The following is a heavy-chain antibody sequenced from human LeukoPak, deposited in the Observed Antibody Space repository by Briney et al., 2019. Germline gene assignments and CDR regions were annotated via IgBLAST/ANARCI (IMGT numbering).Heavy chain of an antibody. CDR1: GFTFSSYE. V-gene: IGHV3-48*03. D-gene: IGHD1-1*01. Sequence: PGGSLRLSCAASGFTFSSYEMNWVRQAPGKGLEWVSYISSSGSTIYYADSVKGQFTISRDNAKNSLYLQMNSLRVEDTAVYYCARSAGTWFDPWGQGTLVTVSS. CDR2: ISSSGSTI. CDR3: ARSAGTWFDP. J-gene: IGHJ5*02.